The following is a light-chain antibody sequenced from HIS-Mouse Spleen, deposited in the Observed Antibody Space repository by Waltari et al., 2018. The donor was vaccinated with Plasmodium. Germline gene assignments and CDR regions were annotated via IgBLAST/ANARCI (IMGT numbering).Light chain of an antibody. CDR3: QQRSNWPT. J-gene: IGKJ3*01. Sequence: EIVLTQSPATLSLSPGERATPSCRASQSVSSYLAWYQQTPGQAPRLLIYDASNRATGIPARFSGSGSGTDFTLTSSSLEPEDFAVYYCQQRSNWPTFGPGTKVDIK. CDR2: DAS. V-gene: IGKV3-11*01. CDR1: QSVSSY.